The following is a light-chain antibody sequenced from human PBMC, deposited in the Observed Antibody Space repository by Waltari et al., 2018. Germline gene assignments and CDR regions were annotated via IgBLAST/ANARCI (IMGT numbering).Light chain of an antibody. CDR3: CSYAGRSTWV. CDR2: DVT. V-gene: IGLV2-14*03. J-gene: IGLJ3*02. CDR1: STAVGDYKY. Sequence: QSALTQPASVPGSPGQSLTISCTGASTAVGDYKYVPWYQQIPGKAPKVIIYDVTKRPSGVSNRFSGSKSGNSASLSISGLQAEDEAHYYCCSYAGRSTWVFGGGTKVTVL.